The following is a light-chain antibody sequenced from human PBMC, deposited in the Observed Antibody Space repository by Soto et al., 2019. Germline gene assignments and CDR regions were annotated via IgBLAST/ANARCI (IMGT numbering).Light chain of an antibody. V-gene: IGKV3-20*01. Sequence: ELVLTQSPGTLSLSPGERATLSCRASQSFRSSYLAWYQQKPGQAPRLLILGASNRATPIPDRFSGSGSGTDFTLTISRLEPEDFAVYYCQQYGSSPFTFGQGTRRESK. CDR1: QSFRSSY. CDR2: GAS. J-gene: IGKJ5*01. CDR3: QQYGSSPFT.